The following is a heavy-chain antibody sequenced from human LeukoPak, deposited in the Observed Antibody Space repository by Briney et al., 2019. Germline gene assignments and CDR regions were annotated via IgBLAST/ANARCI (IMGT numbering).Heavy chain of an antibody. CDR1: GFTFSSYA. CDR2: ISYDGSNK. J-gene: IGHJ4*02. V-gene: IGHV3-30-3*01. CDR3: ARDTGDY. Sequence: GRSLRLSCAASGFTFSSYAMHWVRQAPGKGLEWVAVISYDGSNKYYADSVKGRFTISRDNSKNTLYLQMNSLRAEDTAMYYCARDTGDYWGQGTLVTVSS. D-gene: IGHD4-17*01.